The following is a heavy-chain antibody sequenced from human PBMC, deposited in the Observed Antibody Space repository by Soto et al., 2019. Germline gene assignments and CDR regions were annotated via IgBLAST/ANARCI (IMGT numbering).Heavy chain of an antibody. J-gene: IGHJ6*02. CDR3: ARSTSSNYYYYGVDV. CDR2: INAGNGNT. D-gene: IGHD2-2*01. V-gene: IGHV1-3*01. Sequence: QVQLVQSGAEVKKPGASVKVSCKASGYTFTSYAMHWVRQAPGQRLEWMGWINAGNGNTKYSQKFQGRVTITRDTSASTAYMELSSLRSEDTAVYYCARSTSSNYYYYGVDVWGQGTTVTVSS. CDR1: GYTFTSYA.